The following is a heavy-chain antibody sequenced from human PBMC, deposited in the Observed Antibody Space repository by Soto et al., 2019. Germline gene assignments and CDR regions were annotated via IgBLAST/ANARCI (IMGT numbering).Heavy chain of an antibody. CDR3: AREKGYDSSGYYSY. J-gene: IGHJ4*02. V-gene: IGHV1-18*01. CDR1: GYTFSNYG. Sequence: GVSVKVSCKASGYTFSNYGISWVRKTTRKWLEWMRWISAYNGNTNYAQKLQGRVTMTTDTSTSTAYMELRSLRSDDTAVYYCAREKGYDSSGYYSYWGQGTLVTVSS. D-gene: IGHD3-22*01. CDR2: ISAYNGNT.